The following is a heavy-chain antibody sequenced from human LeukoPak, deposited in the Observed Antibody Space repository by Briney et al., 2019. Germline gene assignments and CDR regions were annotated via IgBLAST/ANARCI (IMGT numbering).Heavy chain of an antibody. Sequence: SETLSLTCTVSGVSISSSSNYWGWIRQPPGKGVEWIGSIYYSGSTYYNPSLKSRVTISVDTSKNQFSLRLSSATAADTAVYYCARGFWYDSRAFSGWGQGNVVTVSS. J-gene: IGHJ4*02. V-gene: IGHV4-39*01. CDR1: GVSISSSSNY. CDR2: IYYSGST. CDR3: ARGFWYDSRAFSG. D-gene: IGHD3-22*01.